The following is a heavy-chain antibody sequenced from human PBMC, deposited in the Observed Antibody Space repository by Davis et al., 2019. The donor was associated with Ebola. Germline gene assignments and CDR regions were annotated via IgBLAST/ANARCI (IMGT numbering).Heavy chain of an antibody. D-gene: IGHD3-10*01. CDR2: IAYDSFNQ. J-gene: IGHJ4*02. V-gene: IGHV3-30*03. Sequence: PGGSLRLSCAASGFAFSTYGMHWVRQAPGKGLEWVAIIAYDSFNQYYADSVMGRFTISRDNSKNTLYLQMDSLRAEDTAVYYCARVGAQAYYYGSGSYYNDYWGQGTLVTVSS. CDR3: ARVGAQAYYYGSGSYYNDY. CDR1: GFAFSTYG.